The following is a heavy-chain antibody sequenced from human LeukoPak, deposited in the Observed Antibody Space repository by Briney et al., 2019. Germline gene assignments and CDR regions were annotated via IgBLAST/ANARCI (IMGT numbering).Heavy chain of an antibody. J-gene: IGHJ4*02. CDR3: AKGGPRYDTDY. Sequence: GGSLRLSCAASGFTFSSYAMSWVRQPPGKGLEWVSAISGSGGSTYYADSVKGRFTTSRDNSKNTLYLQMTSLRAEDTAVYYCAKGGPRYDTDYWGQGTLVTVSS. CDR2: ISGSGGST. D-gene: IGHD3-22*01. V-gene: IGHV3-23*01. CDR1: GFTFSSYA.